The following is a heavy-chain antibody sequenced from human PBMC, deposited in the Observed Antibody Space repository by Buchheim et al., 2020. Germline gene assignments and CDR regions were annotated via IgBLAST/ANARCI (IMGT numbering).Heavy chain of an antibody. CDR3: AHELQTGSTTGFDI. CDR2: IWTDGSKK. D-gene: IGHD1-14*01. Sequence: QEQLVESGGGVVQPGRSLRLSCVASGFTFSSCGMHWVRQAPGKGLEWVAVIWTDGSKKDYADSVKERFTISRDNPQNTVLLEMESLRVEDTAVYYCAHELQTGSTTGFDIWGHGT. J-gene: IGHJ3*02. V-gene: IGHV3-33*06. CDR1: GFTFSSCG.